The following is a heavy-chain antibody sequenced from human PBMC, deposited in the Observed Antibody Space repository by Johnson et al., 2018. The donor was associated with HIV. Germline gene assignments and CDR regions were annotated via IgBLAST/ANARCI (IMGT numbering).Heavy chain of an antibody. Sequence: VQLVESGGGLVKPGGSLRLSCAASGFTFSDYYMSWIRQAPGKGLEWVSVIYSGGSTYYADSVKGRFTISRDNSKNTLYLQMNSLRAEDTAVYYCARDHPRIFGVEIIRGEAAFDIWGQGTMDTVSS. CDR3: ARDHPRIFGVEIIRGEAAFDI. CDR1: GFTFSDYY. D-gene: IGHD3-3*01. V-gene: IGHV3-66*01. CDR2: IYSGGST. J-gene: IGHJ3*02.